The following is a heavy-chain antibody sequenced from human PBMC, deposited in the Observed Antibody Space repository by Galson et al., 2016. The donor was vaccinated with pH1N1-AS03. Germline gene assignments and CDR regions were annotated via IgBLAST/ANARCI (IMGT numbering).Heavy chain of an antibody. CDR1: GDSTNINTCY. Sequence: SEPLSLTCSVSGDSTNINTCYWGWIRQPPGKGLEWIGSVYYDGNTYYNPSLKSRATISVDTSKNLFSLKLTSVTAADTAVYYCARTRAARPADAFDVWGQGTTVTVSS. V-gene: IGHV4-39*07. J-gene: IGHJ3*01. CDR2: VYYDGNT. D-gene: IGHD6-6*01. CDR3: ARTRAARPADAFDV.